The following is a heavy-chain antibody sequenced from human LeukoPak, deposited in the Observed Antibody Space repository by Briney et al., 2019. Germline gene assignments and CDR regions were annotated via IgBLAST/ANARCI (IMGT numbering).Heavy chain of an antibody. CDR2: IYSGGST. Sequence: PGGSLRPSCAASRFTVISNYMSSVPQALGKGLEWGSVIYSGGSTYYADSVKGRFTISRDNSKNTLYLQMNRLRAEDTAVYYCARDIGHVMERSSSWYYFDYWGQGTLVTVSS. J-gene: IGHJ4*02. CDR3: ARDIGHVMERSSSWYYFDY. V-gene: IGHV3-66*01. D-gene: IGHD6-13*01. CDR1: RFTVISNY.